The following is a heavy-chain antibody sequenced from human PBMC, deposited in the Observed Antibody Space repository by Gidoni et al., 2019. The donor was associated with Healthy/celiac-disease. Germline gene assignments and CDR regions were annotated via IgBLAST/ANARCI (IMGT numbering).Heavy chain of an antibody. CDR1: GYTFTSYG. J-gene: IGHJ6*02. Sequence: QVQLVQSGAEVKTPGASVKVSCNASGYTFTSYGISWVRQAPGQGLERMGWISAYNGNTNYAQKPQGRVTMTTDTSTSTAYMELRSLRSDDTAVYYCAREGGDITGTIYYYGMDVWGQGTTVTVSS. V-gene: IGHV1-18*01. D-gene: IGHD1-7*01. CDR2: ISAYNGNT. CDR3: AREGGDITGTIYYYGMDV.